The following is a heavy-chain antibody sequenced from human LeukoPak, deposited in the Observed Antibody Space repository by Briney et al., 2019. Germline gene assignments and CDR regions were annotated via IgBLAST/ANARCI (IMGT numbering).Heavy chain of an antibody. J-gene: IGHJ6*03. CDR3: ASQRSSSYYYYYYMDV. D-gene: IGHD6-6*01. CDR1: GYSVSSGYY. V-gene: IGHV4-38-2*02. Sequence: SETLSLTCTVSGYSVSSGYYWGWIRQPPGKGLEWIGSIYHSGSTCYNPSLKSRVTISVDKSKNQFSLKLSSVTAADTAVYYCASQRSSSYYYYYYMDVWGKGTTVTISS. CDR2: IYHSGST.